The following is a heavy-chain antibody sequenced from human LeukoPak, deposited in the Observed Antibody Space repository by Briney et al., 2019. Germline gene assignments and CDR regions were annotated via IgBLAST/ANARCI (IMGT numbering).Heavy chain of an antibody. CDR1: GFTFSSYA. CDR2: ISGSGGST. V-gene: IGHV3-23*01. CDR3: ARAMYYYGSGSYYQPSLDY. J-gene: IGHJ4*02. D-gene: IGHD3-10*01. Sequence: GGSLRLSCAASGFTFSSYAMSWVRQAPGKGLEWVSAISGSGGSTYYADSVKGRFTISRDNSKNTLYLQMNSLRAEDTAVYYCARAMYYYGSGSYYQPSLDYWGQGTLVTVSS.